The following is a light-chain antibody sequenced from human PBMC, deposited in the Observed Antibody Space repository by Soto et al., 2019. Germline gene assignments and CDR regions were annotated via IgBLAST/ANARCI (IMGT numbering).Light chain of an antibody. J-gene: IGKJ4*01. V-gene: IGKV3-15*01. CDR3: QQYYNWPPLT. CDR1: QTISNN. CDR2: GAS. Sequence: EIVMTQSPATLSLSPGDRATLYCRASQTISNNLAWYHQRPGQPPRLLIYGASTRAPSVPARFSGSASGTEFTLTISSLESEDVGVYYCQQYYNWPPLTFGGGTRVEIK.